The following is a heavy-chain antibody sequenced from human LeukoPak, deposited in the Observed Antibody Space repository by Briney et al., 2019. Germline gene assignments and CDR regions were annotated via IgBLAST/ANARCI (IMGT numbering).Heavy chain of an antibody. J-gene: IGHJ4*02. D-gene: IGHD6-6*01. CDR3: ARHRYGSSPFDY. CDR1: GGSISSYY. CDR2: IYYSGST. Sequence: SETLSLTCTVSGGSISSYYWSWIRQPPGKGLEWIGYIYYSGSTNYNPSLKSRVTISVDTSKNQFSLKLSSVTAADTAVYYCARHRYGSSPFDYWGQGTLVTVSS. V-gene: IGHV4-59*08.